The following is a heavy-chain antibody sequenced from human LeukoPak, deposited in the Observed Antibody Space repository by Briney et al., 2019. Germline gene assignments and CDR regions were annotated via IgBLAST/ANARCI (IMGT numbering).Heavy chain of an antibody. V-gene: IGHV1-46*04. CDR1: AYTFTKYD. D-gene: IGHD2/OR15-2a*01. J-gene: IGHJ4*02. Sequence: ASVKVSCKASAYTFTKYDMKWVRQAPGQGLEWMGGINLSGGSTTYAQSLQGRLTLTRYLSSYTLSMQLKSLRSDDTAVYYCATSSGTFYDEYYLDYWGQGTRVTVSS. CDR2: INLSGGST. CDR3: ATSSGTFYDEYYLDY.